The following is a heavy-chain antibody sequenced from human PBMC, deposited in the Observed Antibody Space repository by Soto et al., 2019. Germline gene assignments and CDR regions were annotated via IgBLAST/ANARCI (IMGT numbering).Heavy chain of an antibody. V-gene: IGHV1-58*01. CDR1: GFSFSNSA. Sequence: PVKVSCKPSGFSFSNSAVQWVRQARGQRLEWIGWIIVGSGNTNYLQNLQGRITITRDTSTSTAYMDLSSLTSEDTAVYYCAAEIYSGGNCCHFDYWGQGTPVTVSS. CDR2: IIVGSGNT. CDR3: AAEIYSGGNCCHFDY. D-gene: IGHD2-21*02. J-gene: IGHJ4*02.